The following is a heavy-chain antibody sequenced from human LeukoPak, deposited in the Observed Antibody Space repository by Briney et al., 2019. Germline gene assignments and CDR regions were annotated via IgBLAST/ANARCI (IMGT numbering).Heavy chain of an antibody. D-gene: IGHD5/OR15-5a*01. CDR1: GGSISSFY. V-gene: IGHV4-59*01. CDR3: ARDKGLPQAFDI. J-gene: IGHJ3*02. CDR2: ISYSETT. Sequence: SEILSLTCTVSGGSISSFYWSWIRQPPGKGLEYIGYISYSETTSYNPSLKSRVTISVDTSKNQFSLKLTSVTAADTAVYYCARDKGLPQAFDIWGQGTMVTVSS.